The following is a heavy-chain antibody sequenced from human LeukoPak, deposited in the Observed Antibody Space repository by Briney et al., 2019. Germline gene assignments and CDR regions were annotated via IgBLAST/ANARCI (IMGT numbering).Heavy chain of an antibody. J-gene: IGHJ6*03. CDR2: IYHSGST. Sequence: SETLSLTCAVSGYSISSGYYWGWIRQPPGKGLEWIGSIYHSGSTYYNPSLKSRVTISVDTSKNQFSLKLSSVTAADTAVYYCARDAIAAAAGGFYYYYYMDVWGKGTTVTVSS. D-gene: IGHD6-13*01. CDR3: ARDAIAAAAGGFYYYYYMDV. CDR1: GYSISSGYY. V-gene: IGHV4-38-2*02.